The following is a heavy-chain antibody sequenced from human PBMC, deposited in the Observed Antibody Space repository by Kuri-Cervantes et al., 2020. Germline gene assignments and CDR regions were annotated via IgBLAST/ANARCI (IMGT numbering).Heavy chain of an antibody. V-gene: IGHV3-23*01. CDR1: GFTVSSNY. D-gene: IGHD1-26*01. J-gene: IGHJ4*02. CDR3: AKDIRRPSTGIVGATTGDY. Sequence: GGSLRLSCAASGFTVSSNYMSWVRQAPGKGLEWVSAISGSGGSTYYADSVKGRFTISRDNSKNTLYLQMNSLRAEDTAVYYCAKDIRRPSTGIVGATTGDYWGQGTLVTVSS. CDR2: ISGSGGST.